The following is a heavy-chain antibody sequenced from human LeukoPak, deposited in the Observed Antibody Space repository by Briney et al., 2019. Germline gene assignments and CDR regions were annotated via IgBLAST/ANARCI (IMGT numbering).Heavy chain of an antibody. Sequence: GASVKVSCKASGYTFTGYYMHWVRQAPGQGLEWMGWINPNSGGTNYAQKFQGRVTMTRDTSISTAYMELSRLRSDDTAVYYCARDFLRGSYGYGYYFDYWGQGTLVTVSS. J-gene: IGHJ4*02. D-gene: IGHD5-18*01. CDR2: INPNSGGT. V-gene: IGHV1-2*02. CDR1: GYTFTGYY. CDR3: ARDFLRGSYGYGYYFDY.